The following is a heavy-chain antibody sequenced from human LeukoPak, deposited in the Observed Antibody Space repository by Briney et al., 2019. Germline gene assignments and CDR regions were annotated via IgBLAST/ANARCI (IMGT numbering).Heavy chain of an antibody. Sequence: GGSLRLSCAASGFSFSKYGMSWVRQAPGKGLEWVSAISGSGGRTNYADSVKGRFTVSRDNSRNTLFLQMNSLRAEDTAVYYCASHYGSGSFNWLDPWGQGTLVIVSP. D-gene: IGHD3-10*01. J-gene: IGHJ5*02. CDR2: ISGSGGRT. CDR3: ASHYGSGSFNWLDP. V-gene: IGHV3-23*01. CDR1: GFSFSKYG.